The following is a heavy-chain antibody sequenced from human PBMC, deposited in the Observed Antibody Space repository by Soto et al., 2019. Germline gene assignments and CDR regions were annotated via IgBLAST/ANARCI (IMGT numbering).Heavy chain of an antibody. CDR3: ARRGTDNWFDS. D-gene: IGHD1-1*01. CDR1: GGSINPYY. J-gene: IGHJ5*01. V-gene: IGHV4-59*08. Sequence: PSETLSLTCTVSGGSINPYYWSWIRQPPGKGLEWIGYIYYSGSTNYNPSLKSRITISVDTSKNQFSLKLSSVTAADTAVYYCARRGTDNWFDSWGQGALVTVSS. CDR2: IYYSGST.